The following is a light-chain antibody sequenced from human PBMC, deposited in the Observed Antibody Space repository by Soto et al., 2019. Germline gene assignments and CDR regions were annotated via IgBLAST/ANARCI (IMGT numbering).Light chain of an antibody. Sequence: HSVRTQPASGSGSPRQSLTISNTGTSSDFGNYNLVSWYQQHPGKAPKLMIFEGSKRPSGVSNRFSGSKSGNTASLTISGLQAEDEADYYCCSYAGSSTLYVFGTGTKVTVL. CDR1: SSDFGNYNL. J-gene: IGLJ1*01. CDR3: CSYAGSSTLYV. V-gene: IGLV2-23*01. CDR2: EGS.